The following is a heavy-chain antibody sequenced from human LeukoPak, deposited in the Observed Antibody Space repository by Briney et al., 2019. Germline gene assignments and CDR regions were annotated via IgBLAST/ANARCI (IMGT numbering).Heavy chain of an antibody. J-gene: IGHJ4*02. D-gene: IGHD6-19*01. CDR1: GFTFSSYS. V-gene: IGHV3-48*02. Sequence: PGGSLRLSCAASGFTFSSYSMNWVRQAPGKGLEWVSYISSSSSTIYYADSLKGRFTISRDNAKNSLYLQMNSLRDEDTAVYYCARDLPPGSTGWYLGYWGQGTLVTVSS. CDR2: ISSSSSTI. CDR3: ARDLPPGSTGWYLGY.